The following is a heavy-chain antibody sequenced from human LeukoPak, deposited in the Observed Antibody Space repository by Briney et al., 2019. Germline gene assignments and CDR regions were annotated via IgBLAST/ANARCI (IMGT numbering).Heavy chain of an antibody. CDR2: IIPILGIA. Sequence: ASVKVSCKASGYTFTSYGISWVRQAPGQGLEWMGRIIPILGIANYAQKFQGRVTITADKSTSTAYMELSSLRSEDTAVYYCARDGEYSSSWVLDYWGQGTLVTVSS. V-gene: IGHV1-69*04. CDR1: GYTFTSYG. J-gene: IGHJ4*02. D-gene: IGHD6-13*01. CDR3: ARDGEYSSSWVLDY.